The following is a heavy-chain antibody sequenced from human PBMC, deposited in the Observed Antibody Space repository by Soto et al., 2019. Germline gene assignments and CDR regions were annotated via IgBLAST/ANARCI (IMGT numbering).Heavy chain of an antibody. J-gene: IGHJ3*02. CDR1: GGSISSYY. D-gene: IGHD3-10*01. Sequence: QVQLQESGPGLVKPSETLSLTCTVSGGSISSYYWSWIRQPPGKGLEWIGYIYYSGSTNYNPSLKDSPPISVDTSKNQFSLKLSSVTAADTAVYYCAIRYGSAFDIWGQGTMVTVSS. CDR3: AIRYGSAFDI. CDR2: IYYSGST. V-gene: IGHV4-59*01.